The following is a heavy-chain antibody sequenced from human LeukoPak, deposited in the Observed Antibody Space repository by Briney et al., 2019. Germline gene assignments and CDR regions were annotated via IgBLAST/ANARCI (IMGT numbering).Heavy chain of an antibody. J-gene: IGHJ3*02. CDR1: GYTFTSYD. V-gene: IGHV1-69*06. CDR2: IIPIFGTA. D-gene: IGHD3-22*01. CDR3: ARGLQRYDSSGYYPFLGEGDAFDI. Sequence: GASVKVSCKASGYTFTSYDINWVRQATGQGLEWMGGIIPIFGTAHYAQKFQGRVTITADKSTSTAYMELSSLRSEDTAVYYCARGLQRYDSSGYYPFLGEGDAFDIWGQGTMVTVSS.